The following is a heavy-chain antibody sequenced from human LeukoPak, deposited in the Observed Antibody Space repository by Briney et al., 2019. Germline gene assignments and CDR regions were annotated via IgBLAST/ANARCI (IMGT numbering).Heavy chain of an antibody. Sequence: GGSLRLSCAASGFTFSSYWMTWVRQAPGKGLEWVANIKQDGSEKYYVDSVKGRFTISRDNAKNSLYLQMNSLRAEDTAIYYCTGDTSRAYFDYWGEGTLVTVSS. CDR3: TGDTSRAYFDY. CDR2: IKQDGSEK. CDR1: GFTFSSYW. J-gene: IGHJ4*02. D-gene: IGHD1-1*01. V-gene: IGHV3-7*04.